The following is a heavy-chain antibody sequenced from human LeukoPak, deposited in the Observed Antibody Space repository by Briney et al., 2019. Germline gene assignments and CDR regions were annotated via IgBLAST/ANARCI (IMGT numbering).Heavy chain of an antibody. CDR1: GGSFSGYY. D-gene: IGHD5-12*01. CDR3: ARDRISGYVSFDY. Sequence: SETLSLTCAVYGGSFSGYYWSWIRQPPGKGLEWIGEINHSGSTNYNPSLKSRVTISVDTSKNQFSLKLSSVTAADTAVYYCARDRISGYVSFDYWGQGTLVTVSS. CDR2: INHSGST. J-gene: IGHJ4*02. V-gene: IGHV4-34*01.